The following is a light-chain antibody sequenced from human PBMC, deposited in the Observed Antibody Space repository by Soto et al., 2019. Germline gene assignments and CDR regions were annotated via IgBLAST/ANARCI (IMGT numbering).Light chain of an antibody. CDR1: QGIRND. CDR2: DAS. Sequence: DIQMTQSPSSLSASVGDRITITCRASQGIRNDLGWYQQKPGKAPQRLIYDASSLHSGVPSRFSGSGSGTEFTFTISSLQPEDFATYYCIQHSSYPWTFGQGTKLEIQ. V-gene: IGKV1-17*01. J-gene: IGKJ2*02. CDR3: IQHSSYPWT.